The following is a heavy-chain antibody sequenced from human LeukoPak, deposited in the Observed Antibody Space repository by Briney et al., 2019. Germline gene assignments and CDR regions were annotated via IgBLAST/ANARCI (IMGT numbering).Heavy chain of an antibody. J-gene: IGHJ5*01. CDR2: IRPEGTTT. D-gene: IGHD3-9*01. V-gene: IGHV3-74*03. CDR1: GFTFSTYW. Sequence: GGSLRLSCAASGFTFSTYWLHWVRQAPGKGLVWVARIRPEGTTTAYADSVKGRFTISRDNAENTLFLQMNSLSAEDTAVYYCARDLDWILFDSWGQGTLVTVSS. CDR3: ARDLDWILFDS.